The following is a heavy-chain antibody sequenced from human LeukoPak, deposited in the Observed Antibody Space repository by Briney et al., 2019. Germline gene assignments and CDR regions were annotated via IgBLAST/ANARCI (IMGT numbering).Heavy chain of an antibody. V-gene: IGHV3-23*01. CDR1: GFTFSSYA. Sequence: GGSLRLSCAASGFTFSSYAMTWVRQAPGKGLEWVSGISGSGGSTNYADSVKGRFTISRDNSKNTLYLQMNSLRAEDTAVYYCAKDFASFYDSSGLFYYGMDVWGQGTTVIVSS. CDR3: AKDFASFYDSSGLFYYGMDV. CDR2: ISGSGGST. J-gene: IGHJ6*02. D-gene: IGHD3-22*01.